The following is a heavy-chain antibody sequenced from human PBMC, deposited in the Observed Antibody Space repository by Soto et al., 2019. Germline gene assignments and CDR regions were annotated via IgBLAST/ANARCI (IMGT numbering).Heavy chain of an antibody. CDR3: AKDPTSYDSSAQFDS. CDR1: EFSFSIYA. Sequence: EVQLLESGGRLVQPGGSLRLSCAASEFSFSIYAMNWVRQAPGKGLEWVSGISGGGGSTYHADSVKGRFTISRDNSKNTLYLQMNSLRAEDTAVYYCAKDPTSYDSSAQFDSWGQGTLVTVSS. J-gene: IGHJ4*02. D-gene: IGHD3-22*01. V-gene: IGHV3-23*01. CDR2: ISGGGGST.